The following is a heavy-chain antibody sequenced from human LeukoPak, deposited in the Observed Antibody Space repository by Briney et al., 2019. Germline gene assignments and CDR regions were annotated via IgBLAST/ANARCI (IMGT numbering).Heavy chain of an antibody. V-gene: IGHV4-59*01. J-gene: IGHJ4*02. D-gene: IGHD3-16*01. CDR2: IYYSGST. CDR1: GGSISSYY. Sequence: SETLSLTCTVSGGSISSYYWSWIRQPPGKGLEWIGYIYYSGSTNYNPSLKSRVTISVDTSKNQFSLKLSSVTAADTAVYYCARDRALGSGKYYFDYWGQGTLVTV. CDR3: ARDRALGSGKYYFDY.